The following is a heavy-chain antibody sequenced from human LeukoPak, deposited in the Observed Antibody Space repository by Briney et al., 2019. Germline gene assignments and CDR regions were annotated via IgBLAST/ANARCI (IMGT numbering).Heavy chain of an antibody. CDR1: GFTFDDYA. Sequence: QPGGSLRLSCAASGFTFDDYAMHWGRQAPGKGRGWVSLISGDGGSTYYADSVKGRFTISRDNSKKSLYLQMNSLRTEDTALYYCAKDISCDYWGQGTLVTVSS. J-gene: IGHJ4*02. V-gene: IGHV3-43*02. CDR3: AKDISCDY. CDR2: ISGDGGST.